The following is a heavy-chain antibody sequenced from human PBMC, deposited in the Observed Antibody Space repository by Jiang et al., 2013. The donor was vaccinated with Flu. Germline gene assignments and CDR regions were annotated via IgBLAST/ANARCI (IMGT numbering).Heavy chain of an antibody. Sequence: SGFAFSDYYMSWIRQAPGKGLEWVSYISSSGSTIYYADSVKGRFTISRDNAKNSLYLQMNSLRAEDTAVYYCAREMGSGWYYFDYWGQGTLVTVSS. CDR2: ISSSGSTI. V-gene: IGHV3-11*01. D-gene: IGHD6-19*01. J-gene: IGHJ4*02. CDR1: GFAFSDYY. CDR3: AREMGSGWYYFDY.